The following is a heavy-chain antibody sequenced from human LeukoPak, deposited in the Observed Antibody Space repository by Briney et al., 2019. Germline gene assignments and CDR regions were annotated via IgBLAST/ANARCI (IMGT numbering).Heavy chain of an antibody. J-gene: IGHJ6*02. CDR2: ISAYNGNT. CDR1: GYAFTSYG. D-gene: IGHD2-2*01. CDR3: PREYCSSTSCYTVSPYHYYGMDC. Sequence: GASVKVSCKASGYAFTSYGISWVRQAPGQGLEWMGWISAYNGNTNYAQKLQGRVTMTTDTSTSTAYMELRSLTSDDTAVYYCPREYCSSTSCYTVSPYHYYGMDCWGQGTTVTVSS. V-gene: IGHV1-18*01.